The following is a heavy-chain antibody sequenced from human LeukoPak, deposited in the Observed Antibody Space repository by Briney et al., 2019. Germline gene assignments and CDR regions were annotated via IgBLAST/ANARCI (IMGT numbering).Heavy chain of an antibody. J-gene: IGHJ4*02. CDR1: GVSISSYY. CDR3: ARHGSYYDSSGYNYYFDY. V-gene: IGHV4-59*08. D-gene: IGHD3-22*01. Sequence: PSETLSLTCTVSGVSISSYYWSWIRQPPGKGLEWIGNIYYSGSTKYNPSLKSRVAISVDTSKNHFSLKLSSVTAADTAVYYCARHGSYYDSSGYNYYFDYWGQGTLGTVSS. CDR2: IYYSGST.